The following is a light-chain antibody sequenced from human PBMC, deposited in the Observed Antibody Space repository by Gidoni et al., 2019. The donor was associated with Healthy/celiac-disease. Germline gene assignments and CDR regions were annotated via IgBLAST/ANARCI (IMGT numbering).Light chain of an antibody. CDR1: QSVLYSSNNKNY. Sequence: DIVMTQSPDSLSVSLGERATINCKSSQSVLYSSNNKNYLAWYQQKPGQPPKLLIYWASTRESGVPDRFSGSGSGTDFTLTSSSLQAEDVAVYYCKQYYSTPRTFXQXTKLEIK. V-gene: IGKV4-1*01. CDR3: KQYYSTPRT. CDR2: WAS. J-gene: IGKJ2*01.